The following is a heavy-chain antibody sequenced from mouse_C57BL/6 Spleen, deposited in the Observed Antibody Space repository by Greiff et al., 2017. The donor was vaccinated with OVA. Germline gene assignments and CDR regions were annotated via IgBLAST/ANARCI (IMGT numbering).Heavy chain of an antibody. CDR2: ISSGSSTI. CDR1: GFTFSDYG. D-gene: IGHD2-3*01. V-gene: IGHV5-17*01. CDR3: ATSDGYYEGWYFDV. J-gene: IGHJ1*03. Sequence: EVMLVESGGGLVKPGGSLKLSCAASGFTFSDYGMHWVRQAPEKGLEWVAYISSGSSTIYYADTVKGRFTISRDNAKNTLFLQMTSLRSEDTAMYYCATSDGYYEGWYFDVWGTGTTVTVSS.